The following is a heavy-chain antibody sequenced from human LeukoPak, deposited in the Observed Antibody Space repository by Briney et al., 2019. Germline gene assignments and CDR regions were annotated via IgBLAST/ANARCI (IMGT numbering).Heavy chain of an antibody. CDR2: ISSSSSYI. J-gene: IGHJ4*02. Sequence: GGSLRPSCAASGFTFSSYSMNWVRQAPGKGLEWVSSISSSSSYIYYADSVKGRFTISRDNAKNSLYLQMNSLRAEDTAVYYCARDAPLLYYDILTGYTTEFDYWGQGTLVTVSS. V-gene: IGHV3-21*01. CDR1: GFTFSSYS. CDR3: ARDAPLLYYDILTGYTTEFDY. D-gene: IGHD3-9*01.